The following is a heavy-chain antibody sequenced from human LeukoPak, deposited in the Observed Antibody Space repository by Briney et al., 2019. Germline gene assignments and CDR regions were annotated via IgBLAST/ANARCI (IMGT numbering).Heavy chain of an antibody. CDR2: IKQDGSEK. V-gene: IGHV3-7*01. Sequence: GGSLRLSCAASGFTLSSYWMSWVRQAPGKGLEWVANIKQDGSEKYYVDSVKGRFTISRDNAKNSLYLQMNSLRAEDTAVYYCASVGELLWFGELSPSWFDPWGQGTLVTVSS. CDR3: ASVGELLWFGELSPSWFDP. CDR1: GFTLSSYW. D-gene: IGHD3-10*01. J-gene: IGHJ5*02.